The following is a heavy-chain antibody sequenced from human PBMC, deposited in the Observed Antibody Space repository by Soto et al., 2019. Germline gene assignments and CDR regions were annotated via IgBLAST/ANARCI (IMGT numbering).Heavy chain of an antibody. CDR2: INTGNGNT. CDR1: GYTFTTYG. CDR3: AVGPASGEFDY. J-gene: IGHJ4*02. Sequence: QVQLLQSGAEVGEPGASVKVSCKTSGYTFTTYGLHWVRQAPGQRLEWMGWINTGNGNTAYSQRFPGRVTITRDTSASTAYMELNSLNSEDTAVYYCAVGPASGEFDYWGQGTLVSVSS. D-gene: IGHD3-3*01. V-gene: IGHV1-3*04.